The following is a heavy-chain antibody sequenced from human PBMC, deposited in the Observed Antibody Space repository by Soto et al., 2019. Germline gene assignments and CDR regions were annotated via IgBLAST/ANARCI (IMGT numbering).Heavy chain of an antibody. J-gene: IGHJ5*02. CDR1: GFTFSSYS. CDR2: ISSSSSYI. D-gene: IGHD2-15*01. Sequence: SLRLSCAASGFTFSSYSMNWVRQAPGKGLEWVSSISSSSSYIYYADSVKGRFTISRDNAKNSLYLQMNSLRAEDTAVYYCAREDILNWFDPWGQGTLVTVSA. CDR3: AREDILNWFDP. V-gene: IGHV3-21*01.